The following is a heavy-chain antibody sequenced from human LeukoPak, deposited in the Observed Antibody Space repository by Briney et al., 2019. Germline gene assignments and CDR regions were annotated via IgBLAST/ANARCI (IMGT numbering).Heavy chain of an antibody. CDR3: ASGTYGGPFDY. Sequence: SETLSLTCTVSGDSISSYYWSWIRQPPGKGLEWIGYIYYSGSTNYNPSLKSRVTISVDTSKNQFSLKLSAVTAADTAVYYCASGTYGGPFDYWGQGTLVTVSS. V-gene: IGHV4-59*01. CDR2: IYYSGST. CDR1: GDSISSYY. J-gene: IGHJ4*02. D-gene: IGHD1-14*01.